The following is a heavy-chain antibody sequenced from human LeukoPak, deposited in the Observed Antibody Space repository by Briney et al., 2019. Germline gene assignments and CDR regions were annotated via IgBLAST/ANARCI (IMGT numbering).Heavy chain of an antibody. CDR3: ASNSEIAVAGTWGFDY. Sequence: STVNVSCKASGGTFSRYAISWVRQAPGQGLEWMGGIIPIFGTANYAQKFQGRVTITTDESTSTAYMELSSLRSEDTAVYYCASNSEIAVAGTWGFDYWGQGTLVTVSS. CDR1: GGTFSRYA. CDR2: IIPIFGTA. J-gene: IGHJ4*02. V-gene: IGHV1-69*05. D-gene: IGHD6-19*01.